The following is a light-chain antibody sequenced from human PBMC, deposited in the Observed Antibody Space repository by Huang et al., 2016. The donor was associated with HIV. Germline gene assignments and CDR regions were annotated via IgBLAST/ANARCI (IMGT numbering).Light chain of an antibody. Sequence: DIQMAQSPSTLSASVGDRVIITCRASQSIGDHLAWYQQRPGKAPKLLIYDASALGSGVPSGVSGTGSGTEFTLTISSLQPDYFATYYCQQYFAYPGTFGQGTKVEI. CDR3: QQYFAYPGT. V-gene: IGKV1-5*01. CDR1: QSIGDH. J-gene: IGKJ1*01. CDR2: DAS.